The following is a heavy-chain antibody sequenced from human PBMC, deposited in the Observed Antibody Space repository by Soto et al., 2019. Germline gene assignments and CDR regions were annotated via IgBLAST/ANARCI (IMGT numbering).Heavy chain of an antibody. D-gene: IGHD4-17*01. CDR1: GGSISSGDYY. J-gene: IGHJ6*02. Sequence: PSETLSLTCTVSGGSISSGDYYWSWIRQPPGKGLEWIGYIYYSGSTYYNPSLKSRVTISVDTSKNQFSLKLSSVTAADTAVYYCARDKRDYGDYGGNYYGMDVWGQGTTVTVSS. V-gene: IGHV4-30-4*01. CDR2: IYYSGST. CDR3: ARDKRDYGDYGGNYYGMDV.